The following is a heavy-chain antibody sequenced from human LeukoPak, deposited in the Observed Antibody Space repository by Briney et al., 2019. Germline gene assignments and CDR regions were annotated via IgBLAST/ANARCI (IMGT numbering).Heavy chain of an antibody. CDR2: IKQDGSEK. CDR1: GFTFDDYA. J-gene: IGHJ5*02. V-gene: IGHV3-7*01. CDR3: ARRGTIAVPVFWFDP. D-gene: IGHD6-19*01. Sequence: PGRSLRLSCAASGFTFDDYAMHWVRQAPGKGLEWVANIKQDGSEKYYLDSLEGRFTISRDNAKNSVYLQINRLRAEDTAVYYCARRGTIAVPVFWFDPWGQGTLVIVSS.